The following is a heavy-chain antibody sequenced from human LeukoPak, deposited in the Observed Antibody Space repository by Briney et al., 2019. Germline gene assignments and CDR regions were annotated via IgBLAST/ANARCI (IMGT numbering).Heavy chain of an antibody. J-gene: IGHJ4*02. V-gene: IGHV3-23*01. CDR1: GVTFSSYA. D-gene: IGHD2-8*01. CDR2: ISGSGGST. Sequence: GGSLRLSCAASGVTFSSYAMSWVRQAPGKGLEWVSAISGSGGSTYYADSVKGRFTISRDNSKNTLYLQMNSLRAEDTAVYYCAKVARGYCTNGVCPGDYFDYWGQGTLVTVSS. CDR3: AKVARGYCTNGVCPGDYFDY.